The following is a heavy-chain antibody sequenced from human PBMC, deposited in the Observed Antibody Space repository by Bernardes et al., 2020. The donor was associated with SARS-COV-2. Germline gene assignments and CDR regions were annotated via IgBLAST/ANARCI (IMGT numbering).Heavy chain of an antibody. V-gene: IGHV3-30*18. D-gene: IGHD2-2*01. J-gene: IGHJ6*02. CDR3: AKLRSVLWIHPYYNAMDA. Sequence: GGSLRLSCEASGFTFNNFGMHWVRQAPGKGPAWVAVISCEGSIQHYADSVKGRFTISRDSSKNTVYLQMNTLRPEDTAVYYCAKLRSVLWIHPYYNAMDAWGQGTTVTVSS. CDR1: GFTFNNFG. CDR2: ISCEGSIQ.